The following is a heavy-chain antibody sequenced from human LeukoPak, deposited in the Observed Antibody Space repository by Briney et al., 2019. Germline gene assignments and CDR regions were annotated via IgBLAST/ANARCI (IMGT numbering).Heavy chain of an antibody. CDR2: IYYSGST. Sequence: SETLSLTCTVSGGSISSYYWSWIRQPPGKGLEWIGYIYYSGSTNYNPSLKSRVTISVDTSKNQFSLKLSSVTAADTAVYYCARDRGYGDYAGLAFDIWGQGTLVTVSS. D-gene: IGHD4-17*01. CDR3: ARDRGYGDYAGLAFDI. J-gene: IGHJ4*02. CDR1: GGSISSYY. V-gene: IGHV4-59*01.